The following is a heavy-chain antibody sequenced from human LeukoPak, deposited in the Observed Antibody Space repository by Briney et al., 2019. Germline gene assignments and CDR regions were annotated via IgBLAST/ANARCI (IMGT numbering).Heavy chain of an antibody. Sequence: ASVKVSCKASGYTFTGYYMHWVRQAPGQGLEWMGWINPNSGGTNYAQKFQGRVTMTRDTSISTAYMELSRLRSDDTAVYYCARSPALVAEGYFDLWGRGTLVTVSS. V-gene: IGHV1-2*02. CDR1: GYTFTGYY. CDR3: ARSPALVAEGYFDL. J-gene: IGHJ2*01. CDR2: INPNSGGT. D-gene: IGHD2-15*01.